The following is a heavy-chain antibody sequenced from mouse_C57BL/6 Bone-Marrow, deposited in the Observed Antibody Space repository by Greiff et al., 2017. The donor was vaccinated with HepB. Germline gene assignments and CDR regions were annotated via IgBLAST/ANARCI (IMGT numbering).Heavy chain of an antibody. V-gene: IGHV7-3*01. CDR2: IRNKANGYTT. CDR3: ARYNWGRYFDY. D-gene: IGHD4-1*01. J-gene: IGHJ2*01. Sequence: EVQVVESGGGLVQPGGSLSLSCAASGFTFTDYYMSWVRQPPGKALEWLGFIRNKANGYTTEYSASVKGRFTISRDNSQSILYLQMNALRAEDSATYYCARYNWGRYFDYWGQGTTLTVSS. CDR1: GFTFTDYY.